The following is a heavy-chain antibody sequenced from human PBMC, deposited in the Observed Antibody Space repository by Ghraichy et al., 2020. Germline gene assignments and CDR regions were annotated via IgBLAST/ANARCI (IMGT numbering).Heavy chain of an antibody. J-gene: IGHJ4*02. Sequence: GGSLRLSCAASRFTFSSSAMSWVRQAPGKGLEWVSAISSGGENTYYAVSVKGRFSISRDNSKNTLYLQMNSLRVDDTAVYFCARGMGYGWFDFWGLGTLVTVSS. CDR1: RFTFSSSA. CDR3: ARGMGYGWFDF. D-gene: IGHD5-18*01. V-gene: IGHV3-23*01. CDR2: ISSGGENT.